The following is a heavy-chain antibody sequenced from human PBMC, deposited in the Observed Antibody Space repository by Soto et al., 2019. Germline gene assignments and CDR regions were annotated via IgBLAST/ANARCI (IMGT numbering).Heavy chain of an antibody. D-gene: IGHD3-16*01. J-gene: IGHJ6*02. Sequence: SETLSLTCTVSGGSISGYYWSWVRQSPGKGLEWIGYMYYGGSINYNPSLKSRVTISVDTSKNQVSLKLTSVTAADTAVYYCARVPPEGVGGMDVWGQGTTVTVSS. V-gene: IGHV4-59*01. CDR2: MYYGGSI. CDR3: ARVPPEGVGGMDV. CDR1: GGSISGYY.